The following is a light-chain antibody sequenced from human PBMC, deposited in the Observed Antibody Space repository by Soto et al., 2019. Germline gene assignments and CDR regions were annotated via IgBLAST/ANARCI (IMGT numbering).Light chain of an antibody. Sequence: EIVLTQSPGTLSLSPGERAALSCRASQSVSSSYLAWYQQKPGQAPRLLIHGASSRATGIPDRISGSGSGTDFTLTISRLEPEDFAVYYCQQYGSSPITFGQGTRRESK. V-gene: IGKV3-20*01. CDR2: GAS. CDR3: QQYGSSPIT. CDR1: QSVSSSY. J-gene: IGKJ5*01.